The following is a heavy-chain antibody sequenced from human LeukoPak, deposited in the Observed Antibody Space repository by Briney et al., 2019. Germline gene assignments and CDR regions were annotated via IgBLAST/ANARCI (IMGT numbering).Heavy chain of an antibody. CDR2: INHSGST. V-gene: IGHV4-34*01. CDR3: ARGAPQYSSSSGAFY. CDR1: GGSFSGYY. Sequence: SETLSLTCAVYGGSFSGYYWSWIPQPPGKGLEWIGEINHSGSTNYNPSLKSRVTISVDTSKNQFSLKLSSVTAADTAVYYCARGAPQYSSSSGAFYWGQGTLVTVSS. J-gene: IGHJ4*02. D-gene: IGHD6-6*01.